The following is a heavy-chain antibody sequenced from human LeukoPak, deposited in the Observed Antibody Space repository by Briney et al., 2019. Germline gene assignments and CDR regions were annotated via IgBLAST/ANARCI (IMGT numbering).Heavy chain of an antibody. D-gene: IGHD2-15*01. CDR2: TYYRSNWYN. V-gene: IGHV6-1*01. Sequence: SRTLSLTCDISGDSVFNHGVTWEWIRQSPSRGLEWLGRTYYRSNWYNDYALFVKSRIIINPDTSKNQFSLKLNSVTPEDTAVYYCATLALQRRTYKRGTYCSGGRCRPAFDYWGQGTLVTVSS. CDR3: ATLALQRRTYKRGTYCSGGRCRPAFDY. J-gene: IGHJ4*02. CDR1: GDSVFNHGVT.